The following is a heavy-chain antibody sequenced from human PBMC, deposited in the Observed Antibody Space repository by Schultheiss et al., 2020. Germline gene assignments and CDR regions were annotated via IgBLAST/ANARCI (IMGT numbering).Heavy chain of an antibody. Sequence: GESLKISCAASGFTFSSYGMHWVRQAPGKGLEWVAVIWYDGSNKYYADSVKGRFTISRDNSKNSLYLQMNSLRDEDTAVYYCARDTRGLGFDFWGQGTLVTVSS. D-gene: IGHD3-10*01. V-gene: IGHV3-33*01. CDR3: ARDTRGLGFDF. J-gene: IGHJ4*02. CDR2: IWYDGSNK. CDR1: GFTFSSYG.